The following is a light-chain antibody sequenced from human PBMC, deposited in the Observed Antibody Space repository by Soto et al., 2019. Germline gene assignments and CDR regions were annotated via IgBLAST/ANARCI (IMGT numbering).Light chain of an antibody. CDR3: QHYDTSLT. Sequence: EIVLTQSPGTLSMSPGERATLSCRASQSVSRSNFAWYQQKPGQAPRLLIYGASSRATGIPDRFSGAGSGTHFTLIINRLQPEDFAVYYCQHYDTSLTFGVGTKVEL. CDR1: QSVSRSN. J-gene: IGKJ4*01. CDR2: GAS. V-gene: IGKV3-20*01.